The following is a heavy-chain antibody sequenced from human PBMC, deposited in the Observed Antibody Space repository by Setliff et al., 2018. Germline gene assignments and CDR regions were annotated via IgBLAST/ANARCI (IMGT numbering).Heavy chain of an antibody. CDR2: FDPEDGET. J-gene: IGHJ4*02. Sequence: ASVKVSCKVSGYTLTELSMHWVRQAPGKGLEWMGGFDPEDGETIYAQKFQGRVTMTEDTSTDTAYMELSSLRSVDTAVYYCAFNSGWYGYYFDYWGQGTLVTVSS. CDR1: GYTLTELS. V-gene: IGHV1-24*01. D-gene: IGHD6-19*01. CDR3: AFNSGWYGYYFDY.